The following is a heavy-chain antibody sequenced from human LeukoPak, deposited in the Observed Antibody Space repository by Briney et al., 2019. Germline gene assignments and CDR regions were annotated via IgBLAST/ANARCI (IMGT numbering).Heavy chain of an antibody. J-gene: IGHJ5*02. CDR1: GFTFSSYE. CDR3: TTLSYAAAPT. V-gene: IGHV3-15*01. Sequence: GGSLRLSCAASGFTFSSYEMNWVRQAPGKGLEWVSRVRSETDGGTTDYAAPVQGRFTISRDDSKNTLYLQVNSLETDDTAVYYCTTLSYAAAPTWGQGTLVTVSS. D-gene: IGHD2-2*01. CDR2: VRSETDGGTT.